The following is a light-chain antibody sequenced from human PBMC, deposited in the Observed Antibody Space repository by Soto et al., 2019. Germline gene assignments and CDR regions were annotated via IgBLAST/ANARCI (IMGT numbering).Light chain of an antibody. V-gene: IGKV1-5*01. CDR1: QSISSW. CDR2: DAS. CDR3: QQYNSNSWT. J-gene: IGKJ1*01. Sequence: DIQMTQSPSTLSASVGDRVTITCRASQSISSWLAWYQQKPGKAPKLLIYDASILESGVPSRFSGSGSGTVFTLTISSLQPDDFATYYCQQYNSNSWTFGQGTKVDIK.